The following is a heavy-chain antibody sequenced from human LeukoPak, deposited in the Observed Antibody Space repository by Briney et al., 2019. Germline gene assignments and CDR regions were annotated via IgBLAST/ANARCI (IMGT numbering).Heavy chain of an antibody. CDR3: TWIATIFTVDY. J-gene: IGHJ4*02. CDR2: IRNDRIT. CDR1: GLTFSDAW. D-gene: IGHD5-12*01. V-gene: IGHV3-15*01. Sequence: GGSLRLSCVLSGLTFSDAWMSWVRQAPGKGLEWVGRIRNDRITDYAAPVQGRFSISRDNSKNTFYLQMNSLRTEDTGMYFCTWIATIFTVDYWGQGTLITVSS.